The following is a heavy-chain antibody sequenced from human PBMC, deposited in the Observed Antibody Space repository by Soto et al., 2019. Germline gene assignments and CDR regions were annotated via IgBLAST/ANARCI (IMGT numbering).Heavy chain of an antibody. V-gene: IGHV4-34*01. CDR2: INHSGST. Sequence: SETLSLTCAVYGGSFSGYYWSWIRQPPGKGLEWIGEINHSGSTNYNPSLKSRVTISVDTSKNQFSLKLSSVTAADTAVYYCARGLGYCSGGSCYSEGYEWDYWGQGTLVTVSS. J-gene: IGHJ4*02. CDR3: ARGLGYCSGGSCYSEGYEWDY. D-gene: IGHD2-15*01. CDR1: GGSFSGYY.